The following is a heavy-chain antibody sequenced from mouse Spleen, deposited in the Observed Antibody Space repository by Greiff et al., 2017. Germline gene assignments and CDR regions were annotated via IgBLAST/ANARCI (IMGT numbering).Heavy chain of an antibody. V-gene: IGHV5-9-4*01. CDR3: AREGGNYKYYYAMDY. CDR1: GFTFSSYA. J-gene: IGHJ4*01. CDR2: ISSGGSYT. D-gene: IGHD2-1*01. Sequence: DVQLVESGGGLVKPGGSLKLSCAASGFTFSSYAMSWVRQSPEKRLEWVAEISSGGSYTYYPDTVTGRSTISRDNAKNTLYLEMSSLRSEDTAMYYCAREGGNYKYYYAMDYWGQGTSVTVSS.